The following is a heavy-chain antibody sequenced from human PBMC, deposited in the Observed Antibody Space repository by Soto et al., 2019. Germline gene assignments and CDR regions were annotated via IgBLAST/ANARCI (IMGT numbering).Heavy chain of an antibody. CDR1: GFTVSTTY. J-gene: IGHJ4*02. D-gene: IGHD5-12*01. CDR2: MYTGGRT. Sequence: EVQLVESGGGMIHPGGSLRLSCGASGFTVSTTYMSWVRQAPGKGLEWVSTMYTGGRTSYATSVKGRFTSSRDNSKNTLNLQMNSPRVVDTALFYCARGGGDRGYEGNDYGKQGTVVTVSS. V-gene: IGHV3-53*01. CDR3: ARGGGDRGYEGNDY.